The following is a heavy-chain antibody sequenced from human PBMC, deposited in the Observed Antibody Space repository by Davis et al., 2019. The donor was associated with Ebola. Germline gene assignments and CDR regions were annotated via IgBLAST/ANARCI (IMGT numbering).Heavy chain of an antibody. D-gene: IGHD3-22*01. CDR3: ARGGYYTQIYYYHGMDV. J-gene: IGHJ6*02. Sequence: GESLKISCAASGFVFRNYVMSWVRQAPGKGLEWVSTLGTSADTYYADSVKGRFTISRDNAKNTLYLQMNSLRAEDTAVYYCARGGYYTQIYYYHGMDVWGQGTTVTVSS. CDR2: LGTSADT. CDR1: GFVFRNYV. V-gene: IGHV3-23*01.